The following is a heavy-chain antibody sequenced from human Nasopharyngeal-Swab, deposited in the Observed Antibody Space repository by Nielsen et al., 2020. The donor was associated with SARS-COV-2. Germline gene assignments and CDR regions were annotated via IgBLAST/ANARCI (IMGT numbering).Heavy chain of an antibody. Sequence: GSLRLSCAVYGSSFSGYYWSWTPQPQGKGLDWIGEINHSGTTSYNPSLKSRVTISSDTSMNQFSLKLSSVTAADTAVYYCARGHRSISMIVVVIATAHFYFDSWGRGTLVTVTS. CDR2: INHSGTT. V-gene: IGHV4-34*01. CDR1: GSSFSGYY. J-gene: IGHJ4*02. D-gene: IGHD3-22*01. CDR3: ARGHRSISMIVVVIATAHFYFDS.